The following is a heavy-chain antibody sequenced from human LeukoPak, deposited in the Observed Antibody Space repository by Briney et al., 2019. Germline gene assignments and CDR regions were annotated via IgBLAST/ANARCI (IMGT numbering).Heavy chain of an antibody. CDR1: GGSMNSYY. Sequence: AETLTLTCSVSGGSMNSYYWSWIRQSPGKGLEWIGYIYYRGSTNYKPSLKMRVTISVDTSKNQFSLKLSSVTAADTAVYYCARHVWLQPFDYWGQQTLLCVSS. J-gene: IGHJ4*02. D-gene: IGHD3-9*01. CDR2: IYYRGST. CDR3: ARHVWLQPFDY. V-gene: IGHV4-59*08.